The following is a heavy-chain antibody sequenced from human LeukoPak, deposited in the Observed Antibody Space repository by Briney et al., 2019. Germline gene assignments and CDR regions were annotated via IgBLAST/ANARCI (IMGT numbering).Heavy chain of an antibody. V-gene: IGHV1-18*01. CDR3: ARDFFQSGGSWYDCFDP. J-gene: IGHJ5*02. CDR1: GYTFSNFG. Sequence: GASVKVSCKSSGYTFSNFGISWVRQAPGQRREWMGWISTNSGHKAQKFQDRLTMTTDTSTTTSYMELRSLRSDDTAVYYCARDFFQSGGSWYDCFDPWGQGTLVTVSS. CDR2: ISTNSGH. D-gene: IGHD2-15*01.